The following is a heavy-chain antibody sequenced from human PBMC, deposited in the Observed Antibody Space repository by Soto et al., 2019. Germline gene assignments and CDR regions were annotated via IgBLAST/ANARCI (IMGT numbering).Heavy chain of an antibody. CDR2: IYYSGST. Sequence: SETLSLTCTVSGGSISSGGYYWSWIRQHPGKGLEWIGYIYYSGSTYYNPSLKSRVTISVDTSKNQFSLKLSSVTAADTAVYYCARVNPYGSGSYYQDAYYYYGMDVWGQGTTVT. V-gene: IGHV4-31*03. D-gene: IGHD3-10*01. CDR1: GGSISSGGYY. J-gene: IGHJ6*02. CDR3: ARVNPYGSGSYYQDAYYYYGMDV.